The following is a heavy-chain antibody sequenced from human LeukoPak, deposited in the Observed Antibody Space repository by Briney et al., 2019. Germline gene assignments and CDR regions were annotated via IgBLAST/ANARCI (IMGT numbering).Heavy chain of an antibody. CDR2: LQYDRTNV. Sequence: PGGSLRLSCAASRFSFSSYGMHWVRQAPGKGLEWVAYLQYDRTNVQYADSVRGRFTISRDNSKNILYLQMNSLRAEDTAVYYCARGASSGNAYYFDYWGQGTLVTVSS. J-gene: IGHJ4*02. V-gene: IGHV3-30*02. CDR3: ARGASSGNAYYFDY. D-gene: IGHD3-22*01. CDR1: RFSFSSYG.